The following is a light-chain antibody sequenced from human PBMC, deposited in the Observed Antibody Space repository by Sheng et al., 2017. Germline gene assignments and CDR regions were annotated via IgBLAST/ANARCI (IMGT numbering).Light chain of an antibody. CDR3: QQTYGTPQVT. CDR2: GAF. Sequence: EIVLTQSPGTLSMSPGERATLSCRASQSVSSNFLAWYQQKPGQAPRLLIYGAFNRAAGIPDRFSGSGSGTDFTLTISSLQPEDFAIYYCQQTYGTPQVTFGGGTKVEIK. CDR1: QSVSSNF. V-gene: IGKV3-20*01. J-gene: IGKJ4*01.